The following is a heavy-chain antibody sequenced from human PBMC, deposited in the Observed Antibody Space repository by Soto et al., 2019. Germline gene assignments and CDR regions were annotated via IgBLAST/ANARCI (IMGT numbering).Heavy chain of an antibody. Sequence: QVQLVQSGAEVKKPGASVKVSCKASGYTFTNYGISWVRQAPGQGLEWMGWISAYNGNTNYAQKLQGRVTMTTDTSTSTAYMELRSLRSDDTSVYYCASYHLNSYYYGMDVWGQGTTVTVSS. CDR3: ASYHLNSYYYGMDV. CDR1: GYTFTNYG. V-gene: IGHV1-18*01. J-gene: IGHJ6*02. CDR2: ISAYNGNT.